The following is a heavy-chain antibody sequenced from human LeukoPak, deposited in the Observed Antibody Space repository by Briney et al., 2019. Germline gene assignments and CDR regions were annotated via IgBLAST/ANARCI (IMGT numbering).Heavy chain of an antibody. J-gene: IGHJ4*02. V-gene: IGHV1-2*02. D-gene: IGHD3-16*01. Sequence: ASVKVSCKASGYTFTSYDINWVRQATGQGLEWMGWINPNSGGTNYAQKFQGRVTMTRDTSISTAYMELSRLRSDDTAVYYCARDNPILGPDYWGQGTLVTVSS. CDR3: ARDNPILGPDY. CDR1: GYTFTSYD. CDR2: INPNSGGT.